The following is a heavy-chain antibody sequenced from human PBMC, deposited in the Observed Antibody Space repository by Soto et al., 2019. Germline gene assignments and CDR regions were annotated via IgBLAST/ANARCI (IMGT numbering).Heavy chain of an antibody. J-gene: IGHJ5*02. CDR2: IYYSGST. V-gene: IGHV4-59*01. CDR3: ARAGYCSGCSCHHWFDP. CDR1: GGSISSYY. D-gene: IGHD2-15*01. Sequence: QVQLQESGPGLVKPSETLSLTCTVSGGSISSYYWSWIRQPPGKGLEWIGYIYYSGSTNYNPSLKSRVTISVDTSKNQFSLKLSSVTAADTAVYYCARAGYCSGCSCHHWFDPWGQGTLVTVSS.